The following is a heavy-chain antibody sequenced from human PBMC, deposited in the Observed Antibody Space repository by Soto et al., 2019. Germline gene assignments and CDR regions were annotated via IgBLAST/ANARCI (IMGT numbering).Heavy chain of an antibody. Sequence: QVQLQESGPGLVKPSQTLSLTCTVSGGSISSGDYYWSWIRQPPGKALEWIGYIYYSGSTYYNPSLKSRVTMSGDTSKNQFSLKVNAVTAADTAVYYCASGYYYEAGRIWGQGTLVTVSS. CDR1: GGSISSGDYY. D-gene: IGHD3-22*01. V-gene: IGHV4-30-4*01. CDR3: ASGYYYEAGRI. J-gene: IGHJ4*02. CDR2: IYYSGST.